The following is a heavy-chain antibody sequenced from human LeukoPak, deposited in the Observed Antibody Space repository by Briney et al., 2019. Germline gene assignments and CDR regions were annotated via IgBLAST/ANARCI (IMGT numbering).Heavy chain of an antibody. J-gene: IGHJ4*02. CDR3: AKVDGITIFEVFDY. D-gene: IGHD3-3*01. V-gene: IGHV3-23*01. CDR1: GFTFSSYA. CDR2: ISGSAGST. Sequence: SGGSLRLSCAVSGFTFSSYAMSWVRQAPGKGLEWVSAISGSAGSTYYADSVKGRFTISRDNSKNTLYLQMNSLRAEDTALYYCAKVDGITIFEVFDYWGQGTLVTVSS.